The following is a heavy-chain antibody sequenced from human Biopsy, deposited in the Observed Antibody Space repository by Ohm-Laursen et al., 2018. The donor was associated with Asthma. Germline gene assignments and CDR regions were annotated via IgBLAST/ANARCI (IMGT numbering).Heavy chain of an antibody. D-gene: IGHD2-21*02. CDR2: IYYSGST. Sequence: SQTLSLTCTVSYGSITSGGYYWTWIRQHPGKGLEWIGFIYYSGSTYYNPSLKSRVSISIDTSKNQFSLKLSSVTVADTAVYFCARAQSYGDIYYGLDAWGQGTLVTVSS. V-gene: IGHV4-31*03. CDR1: YGSITSGGYY. J-gene: IGHJ5*02. CDR3: ARAQSYGDIYYGLDA.